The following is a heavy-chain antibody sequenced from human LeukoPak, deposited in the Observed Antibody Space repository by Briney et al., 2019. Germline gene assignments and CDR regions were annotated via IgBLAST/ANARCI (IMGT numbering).Heavy chain of an antibody. CDR2: VNAGNGNT. CDR3: ARESPCSSTSCQTTWYFDL. CDR1: GYTFTNYA. D-gene: IGHD2-2*01. Sequence: ASVKVSCKASGYTFTNYAIHWVRQAPGQRLEWMGWVNAGNGNTKYSQKLQGRVTITRDTSASTAYMELSSLRTEDTAVYYCARESPCSSTSCQTTWYFDLWGRGTLVTVSS. J-gene: IGHJ2*01. V-gene: IGHV1-3*01.